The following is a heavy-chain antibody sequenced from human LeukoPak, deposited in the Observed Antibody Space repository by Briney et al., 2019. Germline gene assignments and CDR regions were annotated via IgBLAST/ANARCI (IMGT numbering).Heavy chain of an antibody. CDR1: GGSISSGSYY. Sequence: PSETLSLTCTVSGGSISSGSYYWSWIRQPAGKGLEWIGRIYTSGSTNYNPSLKSRVTMSVDTSKNQFSLKLSSVTAADTAVYYCAGSGGSYLVRTLPTYDYWGQGTLVTVSS. J-gene: IGHJ4*02. D-gene: IGHD3-16*02. CDR2: IYTSGST. V-gene: IGHV4-61*02. CDR3: AGSGGSYLVRTLPTYDY.